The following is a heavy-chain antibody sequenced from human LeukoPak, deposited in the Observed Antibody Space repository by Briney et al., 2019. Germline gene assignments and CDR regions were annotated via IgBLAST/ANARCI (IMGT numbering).Heavy chain of an antibody. Sequence: GASVKVSCKASGYTFTGYYMHWVRQAPGQGLEWMGWINPNSGGTNYAQKFQGRVTMTRDTSISTAYMELSRLRSDDTAVYYCARGQQLAYYYYYYMDVCGKGTTVTVSS. CDR2: INPNSGGT. CDR3: ARGQQLAYYYYYYMDV. D-gene: IGHD6-13*01. V-gene: IGHV1-2*02. J-gene: IGHJ6*03. CDR1: GYTFTGYY.